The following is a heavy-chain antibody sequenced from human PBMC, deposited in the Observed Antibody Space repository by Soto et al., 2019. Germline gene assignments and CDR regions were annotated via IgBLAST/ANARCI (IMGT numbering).Heavy chain of an antibody. CDR1: GGSFSGYY. Sequence: QVQLQQWGAGLLKPSETLSLTCAVYGGSFSGYYWSWIRQPPGKGLEWIGEINHSGSTNYNPSLKSRVAILVDTTKNQFSLKLMSVAAAATAVYYCARGWYDYIWGSCRYLHYYYIDVWGKGTTVTVSS. D-gene: IGHD3-16*02. V-gene: IGHV4-34*01. CDR3: ARGWYDYIWGSCRYLHYYYIDV. CDR2: INHSGST. J-gene: IGHJ6*03.